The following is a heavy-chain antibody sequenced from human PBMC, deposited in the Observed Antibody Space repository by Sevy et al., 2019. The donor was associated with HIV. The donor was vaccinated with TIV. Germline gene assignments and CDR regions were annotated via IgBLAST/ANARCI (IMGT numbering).Heavy chain of an antibody. J-gene: IGHJ3*02. CDR2: INHSGST. Sequence: SETLSLTCAVYGGSFSGYYWSWIRQPPGKGLEWIGEINHSGSTNYNPSLKSRVTISVDTSKNQFSLKLSSVPAADTAVYYWARNTAKGYFDWLAPNAFDIWGQGTMVTVSS. D-gene: IGHD3-9*01. V-gene: IGHV4-34*01. CDR3: ARNTAKGYFDWLAPNAFDI. CDR1: GGSFSGYY.